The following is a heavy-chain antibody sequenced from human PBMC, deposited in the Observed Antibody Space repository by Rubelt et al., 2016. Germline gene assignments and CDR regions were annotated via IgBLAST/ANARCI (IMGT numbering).Heavy chain of an antibody. CDR3: AKDSTAYCVGGSCLFDY. CDR2: IYGGGST. V-gene: IGHV3-53*01. CDR1: GFTVSSNY. J-gene: IGHJ4*02. D-gene: IGHD2-15*01. Sequence: EVQLVESGGGLVNPGGSLRLSCAASGFTVSSNYMSWVRQAPGKGLEWVSVIYGGGSTYYADSVKGRFTISRDKSKNTLYWRRNSLRAEDTAVYYCAKDSTAYCVGGSCLFDYWGQGTLVTVSS.